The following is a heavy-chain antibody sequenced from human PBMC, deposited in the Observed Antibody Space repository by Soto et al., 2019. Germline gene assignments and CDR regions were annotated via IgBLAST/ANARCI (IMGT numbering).Heavy chain of an antibody. J-gene: IGHJ4*02. V-gene: IGHV3-9*01. D-gene: IGHD3-22*01. CDR1: GFTFDDYA. CDR3: ARGLYYYTTSGYPHY. Sequence: EVQLVESGGGLVQPVRSLRLSCAASGFTFDDYAMHWVRQAPGKGLEWVTGISWNSDTLGYADSVKGRFTISRDNAKNSLYLQMSSLRPEHTAFYYCARGLYYYTTSGYPHYWGQGTLVTVSS. CDR2: ISWNSDTL.